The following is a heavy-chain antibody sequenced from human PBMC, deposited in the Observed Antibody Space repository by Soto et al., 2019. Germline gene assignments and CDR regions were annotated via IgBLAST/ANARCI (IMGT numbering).Heavy chain of an antibody. Sequence: QVQLQESGPRLVKPSGSLSLTCGVSGGTVASSHWWSWVRQSPGGGLEWVGNVYHTGDTNFNPSLQSRVTISVGKSNTQFSLRLNSLTAADTAVYFCAREIVTAGGNNYFDPWGPGTLVTVSS. J-gene: IGHJ5*02. D-gene: IGHD2-21*02. V-gene: IGHV4-4*02. CDR1: GGTVASSHW. CDR2: VYHTGDT. CDR3: AREIVTAGGNNYFDP.